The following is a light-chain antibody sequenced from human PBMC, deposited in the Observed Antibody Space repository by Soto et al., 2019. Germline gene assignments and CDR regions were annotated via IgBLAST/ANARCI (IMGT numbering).Light chain of an antibody. CDR2: KPS. CDR3: QHYNSYSA. V-gene: IGKV1-5*03. Sequence: DIQMTQSPSTLSASVGDRVTITCRASQSIDTWLAWHQKKPGKAPQLLISKPSNLESGVPSRFSGSGSGTEFTISISSQQPEDFATYYCQHYNSYSAFGQGTNVYI. CDR1: QSIDTW. J-gene: IGKJ1*01.